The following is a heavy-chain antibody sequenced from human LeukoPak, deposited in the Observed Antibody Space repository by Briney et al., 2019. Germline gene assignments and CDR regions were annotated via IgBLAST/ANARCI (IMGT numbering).Heavy chain of an antibody. D-gene: IGHD3-16*02. CDR3: AKALIGFGYDYVWGSYRYPIDY. J-gene: IGHJ4*02. CDR2: ISSSSSYI. CDR1: GFTFSTYS. Sequence: SGGSLRLSCAASGFTFSTYSMHWVRQAPGKGLEWVSSISSSSSYIYYADSVKGRFTISRDNAKNSLFLQMSSLRAEDTAVYYCAKALIGFGYDYVWGSYRYPIDYWGQGTLVTVSS. V-gene: IGHV3-21*01.